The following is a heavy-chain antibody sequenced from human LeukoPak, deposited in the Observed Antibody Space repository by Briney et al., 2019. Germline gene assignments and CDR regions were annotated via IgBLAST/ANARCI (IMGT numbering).Heavy chain of an antibody. CDR3: AGYCSSTSCYSDAFDI. V-gene: IGHV4-59*01. CDR2: IYYSGST. Sequence: SETLSLTCTVSGGSISSYYWSWIRQPPGKGLEWIGYIYYSGSTNYNPSLKSRVTISVDTSKNQFSLKLSSVTAADTAVYYCAGYCSSTSCYSDAFDIWAKGQRSPSLQ. J-gene: IGHJ3*02. D-gene: IGHD2-2*03. CDR1: GGSISSYY.